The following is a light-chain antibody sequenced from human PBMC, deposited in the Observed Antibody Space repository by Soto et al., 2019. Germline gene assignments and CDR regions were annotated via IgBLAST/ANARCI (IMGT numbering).Light chain of an antibody. CDR1: QSLSSSY. J-gene: IGKJ2*01. CDR3: QQQGT. Sequence: EIVLTQFPGTLSLSPGERATLSCRPSQSLSSSYLVWYQQKPGQAPRFLIYAASRRATGIPDRFSGSGSATEYTLTISRLEPEDSAVYYCQQQGTFGQGTKLEIK. CDR2: AAS. V-gene: IGKV3-20*01.